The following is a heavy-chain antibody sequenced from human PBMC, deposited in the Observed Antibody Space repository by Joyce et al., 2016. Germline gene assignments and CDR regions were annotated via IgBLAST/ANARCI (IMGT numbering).Heavy chain of an antibody. D-gene: IGHD3-22*01. CDR2: IPDDGSNK. CDR1: GFTFSRYA. V-gene: IGHV3-30-3*01. Sequence: QVHLVESGGGVVQPGRSLRLSCAASGFTFSRYAMHWVRQAPGKGLEWVTVIPDDGSNKYYADSVKGRFTISRDNSKNTLYLQMNSLRPEDTAMYYCAKDFFESSGGYCAFDMWGQGTMVTVSP. CDR3: AKDFFESSGGYCAFDM. J-gene: IGHJ3*02.